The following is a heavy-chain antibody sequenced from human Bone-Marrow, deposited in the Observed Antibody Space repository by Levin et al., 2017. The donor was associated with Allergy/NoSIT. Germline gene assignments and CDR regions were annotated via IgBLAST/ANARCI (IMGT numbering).Heavy chain of an antibody. CDR2: INHSGST. D-gene: IGHD5-24*01. V-gene: IGHV4-34*01. Sequence: TSETLSLTCAVYGGSFSGYYWSWIRQPPGKGLEWIGEINHSGSTNYNPSLKSRVTISVDTSKNQFSLKLSSVTAADTAVYYCARATTAGMARKGVMDVWGKGTTVTVSS. J-gene: IGHJ6*03. CDR1: GGSFSGYY. CDR3: ARATTAGMARKGVMDV.